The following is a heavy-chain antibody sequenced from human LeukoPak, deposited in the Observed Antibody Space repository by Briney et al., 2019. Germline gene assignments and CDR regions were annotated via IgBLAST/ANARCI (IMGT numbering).Heavy chain of an antibody. CDR2: IYYSGST. Sequence: SSETLSLTCTVSGGSISSSNYYWGWIRQPPGKGLERIGSIYYSGSTYYNPSLKSRVTISVDTSKNQFSLKLNSVTAADTAVYYCARPQKEWLLPFDYWGQGTLVTVSS. CDR3: ARPQKEWLLPFDY. V-gene: IGHV4-39*01. D-gene: IGHD3-3*01. J-gene: IGHJ4*02. CDR1: GGSISSSNYY.